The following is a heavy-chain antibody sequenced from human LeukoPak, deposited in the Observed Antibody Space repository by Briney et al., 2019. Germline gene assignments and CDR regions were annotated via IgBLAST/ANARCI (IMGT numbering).Heavy chain of an antibody. J-gene: IGHJ4*02. CDR2: IYSGGST. D-gene: IGHD3-22*01. Sequence: GGSLRLSCAASGFTVSSNYMSWVRQAPGKGLEWVSVIYSGGSTYYADSVKGRFTISRDNSKNTLYLQMNSLRAEDTAVYYCALGYYDSSGYPDYWGQGTLVTVSS. CDR1: GFTVSSNY. V-gene: IGHV3-66*01. CDR3: ALGYYDSSGYPDY.